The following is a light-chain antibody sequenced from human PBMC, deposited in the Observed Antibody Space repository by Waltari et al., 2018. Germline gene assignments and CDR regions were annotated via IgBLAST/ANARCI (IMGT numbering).Light chain of an antibody. V-gene: IGKV4-1*01. J-gene: IGKJ1*01. CDR2: WAS. Sequence: DIVMTQSPDSLAVSLGERVPINCTSSQSVLYRSHSPNYVHWYQQKPGQPPKLLIYWASARESGVPDRFSGSESGTDFTLTISSLQAEDVAVYYCQQYYDIPWTFGQGTKVEIK. CDR1: QSVLYRSHSPNY. CDR3: QQYYDIPWT.